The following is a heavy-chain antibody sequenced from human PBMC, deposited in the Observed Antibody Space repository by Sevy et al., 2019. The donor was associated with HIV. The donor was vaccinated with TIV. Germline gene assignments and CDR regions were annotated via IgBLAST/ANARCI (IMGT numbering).Heavy chain of an antibody. J-gene: IGHJ4*02. CDR1: GYTFTSYG. CDR2: ISAYNGNT. Sequence: ASVKVSCKASGYTFTSYGISWVRQAPGQGLEWMGWISAYNGNTNYVQKLQGRVTMTTDTSTSTAYMELRSLRSDDTAVYYCARDDGSSDLSPPNYWGQGTLVTVSS. D-gene: IGHD6-6*01. CDR3: ARDDGSSDLSPPNY. V-gene: IGHV1-18*01.